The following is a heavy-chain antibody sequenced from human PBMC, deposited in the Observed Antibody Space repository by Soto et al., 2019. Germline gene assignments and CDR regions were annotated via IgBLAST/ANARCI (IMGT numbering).Heavy chain of an antibody. D-gene: IGHD3-22*01. CDR1: GGSVSTYY. Sequence: QVQLQESGPGLVKPSETLSLTCTVSGGSVSTYYWSWIRQPPGKGLEWIAYIYYSGSTNYNPSLKSRVTISVDTSKNQFSLKLTSVTAADTAVYYCARTYDGSGPNSGGYGFDIWGQGTMVIVSS. CDR2: IYYSGST. J-gene: IGHJ3*02. V-gene: IGHV4-59*02. CDR3: ARTYDGSGPNSGGYGFDI.